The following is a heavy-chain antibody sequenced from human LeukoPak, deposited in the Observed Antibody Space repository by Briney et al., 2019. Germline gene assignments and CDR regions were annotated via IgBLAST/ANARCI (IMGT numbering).Heavy chain of an antibody. J-gene: IGHJ4*02. D-gene: IGHD4-23*01. CDR1: GYTFTSYG. Sequence: ASVKVSCKASGYTFTSYGISWVRQAPGQGLEWMGWISPYSGNTNYAQKLRGRVTMTTDTSTSTAYMELRSLRSDDTAMYYCARTLADYGGNSYYFDYWGQGTLVTVPS. CDR3: ARTLADYGGNSYYFDY. V-gene: IGHV1-18*01. CDR2: ISPYSGNT.